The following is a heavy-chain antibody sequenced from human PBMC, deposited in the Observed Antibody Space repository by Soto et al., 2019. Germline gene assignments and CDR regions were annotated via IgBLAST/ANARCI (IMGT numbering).Heavy chain of an antibody. J-gene: IGHJ3*02. CDR1: GFPFINYD. Sequence: GGSLRLSCAASGFPFINYDMSWVRQAPGKGLEWVSTILVGGSTHYPDSVKGRFTISRDNSKNTVFLQMNSLTAGDTAVYYCAKATATGGGAFDICGQGTMVTVSS. V-gene: IGHV3-23*01. D-gene: IGHD2-8*02. CDR2: ILVGGST. CDR3: AKATATGGGAFDI.